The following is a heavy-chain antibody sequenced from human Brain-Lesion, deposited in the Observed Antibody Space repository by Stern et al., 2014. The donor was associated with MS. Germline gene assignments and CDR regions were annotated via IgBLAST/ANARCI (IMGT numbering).Heavy chain of an antibody. V-gene: IGHV5-51*01. CDR3: ARTYSSGWYGGHAFDI. D-gene: IGHD6-19*01. CDR2: FYTADSDT. J-gene: IGHJ3*02. CDR1: GYRFDNYW. Sequence: EVQLVQSGAEVKKPGESLKISCKGSGYRFDNYWIGWVRQKPGKGLEWMGIFYTADSDTRYSPSLQGQVTISADKSISTVYLQWSSLKASDTAMYYCARTYSSGWYGGHAFDIWGQGTMVTVSS.